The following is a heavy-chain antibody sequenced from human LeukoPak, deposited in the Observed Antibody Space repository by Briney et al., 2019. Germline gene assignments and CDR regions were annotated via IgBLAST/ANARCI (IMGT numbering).Heavy chain of an antibody. CDR3: ARAGFTAAAGRSYYGMDV. Sequence: ASVKVSCKASGYTFTGYYMHWVRQAPGQGLEWMGWINPNSGGTNYAQKFQGRVTMTRDTSISTAYMELSRLRSDDTAVYYCARAGFTAAAGRSYYGMDVRGQGTTVTVSS. D-gene: IGHD6-13*01. CDR1: GYTFTGYY. J-gene: IGHJ6*02. CDR2: INPNSGGT. V-gene: IGHV1-2*02.